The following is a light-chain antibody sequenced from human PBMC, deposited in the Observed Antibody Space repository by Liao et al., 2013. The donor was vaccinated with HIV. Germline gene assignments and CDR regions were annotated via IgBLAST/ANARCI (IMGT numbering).Light chain of an antibody. J-gene: IGLJ3*02. V-gene: IGLV3-1*01. CDR1: TLGNVY. CDR2: RDS. CDR3: QAWDSNSWV. Sequence: SSELTQPPSVSVSPGQTASITCSGDTLGNVYAAWYQQKPGQSPVLVMYRDSHRPSGIPERFSGSNSGNTATLTISGTQTMDEADYYCQAWDSNSWVFGGGTELTVL.